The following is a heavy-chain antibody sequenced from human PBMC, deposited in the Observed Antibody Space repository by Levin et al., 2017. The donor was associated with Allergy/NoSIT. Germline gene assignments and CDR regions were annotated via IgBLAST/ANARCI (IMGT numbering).Heavy chain of an antibody. Sequence: PGESLKISCAASGLKFSNYWMSWVRQAPGKGLEWMANINNDGSEKNYVDSVKGRISISRDNAKNSLYLQMNSLRADDSAVYYCVRYCSSTTCHDAFDIWGQGTMVTVSS. CDR3: VRYCSSTTCHDAFDI. D-gene: IGHD2-2*01. V-gene: IGHV3-7*01. J-gene: IGHJ3*02. CDR1: GLKFSNYW. CDR2: INNDGSEK.